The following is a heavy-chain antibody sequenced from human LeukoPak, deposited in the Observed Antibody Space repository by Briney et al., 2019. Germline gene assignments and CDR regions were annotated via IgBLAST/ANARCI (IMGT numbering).Heavy chain of an antibody. V-gene: IGHV3-21*01. J-gene: IGHJ4*02. Sequence: PGGSLRLSCAASGFSFSLYSMNWVRQAPGKGLEWASSISSRSNYIYYADSVKGRFTISRDNAKNSLYLQLNSLRAEDTAVYYCARGRVVVLAATPTSLGYWGRGTLVTVSS. CDR2: ISSRSNYI. D-gene: IGHD2-15*01. CDR1: GFSFSLYS. CDR3: ARGRVVVLAATPTSLGY.